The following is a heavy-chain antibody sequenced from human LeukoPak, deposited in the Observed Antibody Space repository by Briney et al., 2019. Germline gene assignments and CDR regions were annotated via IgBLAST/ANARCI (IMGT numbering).Heavy chain of an antibody. CDR3: AKTYYDFWSGYFH. CDR1: GFTFSSYA. CDR2: ISGSGGST. D-gene: IGHD3-3*01. Sequence: PGGSLRRSGAASGFTFSSYAMSRVRQAPGKGLEWVSAISGSGGSTYYADSVKGRFTISRDNSKNTLYLQMNSLRAEDTAVYYCAKTYYDFWSGYFHWGQGTLVTVSS. J-gene: IGHJ4*02. V-gene: IGHV3-23*01.